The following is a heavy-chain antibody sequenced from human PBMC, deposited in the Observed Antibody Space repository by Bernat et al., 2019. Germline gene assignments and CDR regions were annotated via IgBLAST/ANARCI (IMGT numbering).Heavy chain of an antibody. V-gene: IGHV3-64D*06. CDR2: ISSSGDNS. Sequence: EVQLVEAGGGLVQPGGSLRLSWSAAGVTCDDFAFHGVRQAPGTGMQYVSGISSSGDNSCYTDSVKGRFTISRDNSRNNLYLEMSSLRTEDTAVYFCVKDESNLGHDAFAIWGQGTMVTVSS. D-gene: IGHD2-8*01. CDR1: GVTCDDFA. J-gene: IGHJ3*02. CDR3: VKDESNLGHDAFAI.